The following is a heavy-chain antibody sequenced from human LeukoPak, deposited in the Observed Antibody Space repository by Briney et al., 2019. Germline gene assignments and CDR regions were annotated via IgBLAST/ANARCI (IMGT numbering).Heavy chain of an antibody. J-gene: IGHJ4*02. CDR3: AKRDYYDSSGYSPLFDY. V-gene: IGHV3-23*01. CDR1: GSTFSSYA. D-gene: IGHD3-22*01. CDR2: ISGSGGTT. Sequence: PGGSLRLSCAASGSTFSSYAMTWVRQAPGKGLECVSGISGSGGTTYYADSVKGRFTISRDNSKNTLYLQMNSLRAEDTAVYYCAKRDYYDSSGYSPLFDYWGQETLVTVSS.